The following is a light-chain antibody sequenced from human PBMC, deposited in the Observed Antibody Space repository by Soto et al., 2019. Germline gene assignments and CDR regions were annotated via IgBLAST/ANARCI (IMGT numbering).Light chain of an antibody. CDR2: GTS. Sequence: EIVLTQSPGTLSLSPGERATLSCRASQSVSSKCLAWYQQKPGQAPRVLIYGTSIRASGVPERFSGGGSGTDFTLTITRLEPEDFAVYYFQQYGSSLFTFGPGTKVDFK. J-gene: IGKJ3*01. CDR3: QQYGSSLFT. CDR1: QSVSSKC. V-gene: IGKV3-20*01.